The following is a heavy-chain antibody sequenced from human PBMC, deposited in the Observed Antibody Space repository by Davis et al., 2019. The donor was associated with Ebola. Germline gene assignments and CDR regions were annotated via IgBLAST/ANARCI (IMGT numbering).Heavy chain of an antibody. D-gene: IGHD2-2*02. CDR3: ARAEYLSYYGMDV. J-gene: IGHJ6*02. V-gene: IGHV4-59*01. CDR1: GGSLTSYY. CDR2: IYYSVST. Sequence: PSETLSLTCTVSGGSLTSYYWSWIRQPPGKGLEWIGYIYYSVSTNYNPSLKSRVTISVDTSKNQFSLKLSSVTAADTAVYYCARAEYLSYYGMDVWGQGTTVTVSS.